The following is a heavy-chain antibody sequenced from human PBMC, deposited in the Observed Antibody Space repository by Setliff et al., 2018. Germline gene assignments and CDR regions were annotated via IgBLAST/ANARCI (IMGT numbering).Heavy chain of an antibody. Sequence: SETLSLTCTVSGGSISSSSYYWGWIRQPPGKGLEWIGSIYYSGSTNYNPSLKSRVAISLDTSKSQFSLRLSSLTAADTAVYYCASSGMPRLLYVGYWGLGTLVTVSS. D-gene: IGHD2-21*01. J-gene: IGHJ4*02. V-gene: IGHV4-39*07. CDR2: IYYSGST. CDR1: GGSISSSSYY. CDR3: ASSGMPRLLYVGY.